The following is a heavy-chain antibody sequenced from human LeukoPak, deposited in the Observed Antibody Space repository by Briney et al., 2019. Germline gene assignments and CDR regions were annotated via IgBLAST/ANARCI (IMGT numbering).Heavy chain of an antibody. CDR1: GFTFSGSA. D-gene: IGHD1-26*01. CDR2: IRSKAKSYAT. CDR3: TSLGEYSGSSDDY. V-gene: IGHV3-73*01. J-gene: IGHJ4*02. Sequence: GGSLKTSCAASGFTFSGSAMVWVRQASGKGLEGVGRIRSKAKSYATAYAESVKGRFTISRDDSKNTAYLQMNSLKTEDTAVYYCTSLGEYSGSSDDYWGQGTLVTVSS.